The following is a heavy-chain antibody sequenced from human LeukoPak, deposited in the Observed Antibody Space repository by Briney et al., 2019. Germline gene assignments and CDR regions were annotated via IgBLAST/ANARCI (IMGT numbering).Heavy chain of an antibody. CDR3: TRGPSSGWYDGMDV. D-gene: IGHD6-19*01. Sequence: GSPRVSCAASGFTLSNKDMHWVRQATGRGLEWVASLGLGGDTHYVGSVEGGSTISREDAKNSLFLQMNSLRAEDTAVYYCTRGPSSGWYDGMDVWGQRNAVPVSS. J-gene: IGHJ6*02. CDR1: GFTLSNKD. V-gene: IGHV3-13*04. CDR2: LGLGGDT.